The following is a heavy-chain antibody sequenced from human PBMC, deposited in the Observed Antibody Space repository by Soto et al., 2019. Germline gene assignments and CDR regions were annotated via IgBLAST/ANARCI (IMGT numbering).Heavy chain of an antibody. CDR2: INPISGGT. J-gene: IGHJ4*02. V-gene: IGHV1-2*02. Sequence: ASVKVSCKASGYIFTAYYMHWVRQAPGQGLEWMGWINPISGGTNYAQKFQGRVTMTRDTSISTAFMDLSRLRSDDTAVYYCARGFYETDFNYWGQGTLVTAPQ. CDR1: GYIFTAYY. CDR3: ARGFYETDFNY. D-gene: IGHD3-22*01.